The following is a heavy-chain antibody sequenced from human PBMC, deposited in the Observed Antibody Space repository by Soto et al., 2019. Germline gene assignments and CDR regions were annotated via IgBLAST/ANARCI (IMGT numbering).Heavy chain of an antibody. V-gene: IGHV3-23*01. Sequence: EVQLLESGGGVVQPGESLRLSCEGSGFTFNNYAMPWVRQAPGKGLEWVAAISGGGGTTYYADSVKGRFTISRDNSKNTLLFQMINIRAADAAVVYCAEHGPQYSGSPTHYWGQVTLVTVAS. CDR1: GFTFNNYA. D-gene: IGHD6-13*01. J-gene: IGHJ4*02. CDR2: ISGGGGTT. CDR3: AEHGPQYSGSPTHY.